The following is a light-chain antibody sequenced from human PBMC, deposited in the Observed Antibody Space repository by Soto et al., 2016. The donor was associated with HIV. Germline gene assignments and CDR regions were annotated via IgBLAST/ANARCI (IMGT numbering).Light chain of an antibody. V-gene: IGKV1-39*01. J-gene: IGKJ4*01. CDR3: QQSYSTPQAT. Sequence: DIQLTQSPSFLSASVGDRVTITCRASQGISSYLAWYQQKPGKAPKLLIYAASSLQSGVPSRFSGSGSGTDFTLTISSLQPEDFATYYCQQSYSTPQATFGGGTKVEIK. CDR1: QGISSY. CDR2: AAS.